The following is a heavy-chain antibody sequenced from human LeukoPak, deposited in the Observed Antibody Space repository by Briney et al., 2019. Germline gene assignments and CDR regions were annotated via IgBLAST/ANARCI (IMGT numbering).Heavy chain of an antibody. D-gene: IGHD3-22*01. Sequence: PGGSLRLSCAASGFAFSGYAMHWVRQAPGKGLEWVAVISYDGSNKYYADSVKGRFTISRDNSKNTLYLQMNSLRAEDTAVYYCARDKYYDSSGEAFDIWGQGTMVTVSS. CDR3: ARDKYYDSSGEAFDI. CDR1: GFAFSGYA. CDR2: ISYDGSNK. V-gene: IGHV3-30-3*01. J-gene: IGHJ3*02.